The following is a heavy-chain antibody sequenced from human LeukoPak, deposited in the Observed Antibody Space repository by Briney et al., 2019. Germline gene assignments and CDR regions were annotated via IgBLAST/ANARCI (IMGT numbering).Heavy chain of an antibody. D-gene: IGHD5-12*01. CDR2: IYYSGST. CDR1: GGSISSYY. V-gene: IGHV4-59*01. J-gene: IGHJ4*02. CDR3: ARIAATIGADYFDY. Sequence: SETLSLTCTVSGGSISSYYLSWIRQPPGKGLEWIGYIYYSGSTNYNPSLKSRVTISVDTSKNQFSLKLSSVTAADTAVYYCARIAATIGADYFDYWGQGTLVTVSS.